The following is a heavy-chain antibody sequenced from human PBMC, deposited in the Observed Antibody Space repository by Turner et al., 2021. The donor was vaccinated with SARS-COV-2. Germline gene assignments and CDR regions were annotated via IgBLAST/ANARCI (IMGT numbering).Heavy chain of an antibody. CDR3: ARAVWVQGVRMDV. D-gene: IGHD3-10*01. CDR2: IIHSGST. J-gene: IGHJ6*03. Sequence: QVQLQQWGAGLLKPSETLSLTCAVYGGSFSGYYWSWIRQPPGKGLEWIGEIIHSGSTNYNPSLKSRVTISVDTSKNQFSLKLSSVTAADTAVYYCARAVWVQGVRMDVWGKGTTVTVS. CDR1: GGSFSGYY. V-gene: IGHV4-34*12.